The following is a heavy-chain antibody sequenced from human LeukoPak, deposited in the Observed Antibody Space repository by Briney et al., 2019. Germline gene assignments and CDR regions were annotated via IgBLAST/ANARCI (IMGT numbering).Heavy chain of an antibody. V-gene: IGHV4-34*01. D-gene: IGHD3-3*01. Sequence: SETLSLTCAVYGGSFSGYYWSWIRQPPGKGLEWIGEINHSGGTNYNPSLKSRVTISVDTSKNQFSLKLSSVTAADTAVYYCARGIDDFWSGDAYYFDYWGQGTLVTVSS. CDR3: ARGIDDFWSGDAYYFDY. CDR1: GGSFSGYY. CDR2: INHSGGT. J-gene: IGHJ4*02.